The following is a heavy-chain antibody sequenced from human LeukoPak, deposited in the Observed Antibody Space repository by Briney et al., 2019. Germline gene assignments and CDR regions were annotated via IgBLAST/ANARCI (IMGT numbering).Heavy chain of an antibody. CDR1: GFTFSSYS. Sequence: GGSLRLSCAASGFTFSSYSMNWVRQAPGKGLEWVSSISSSSSYIYYADSVKGRFTISRDNAKNSLYLQMNSLRAEDTAVYYCARDPDPGITGTTGDYWGQGTLVTVSS. V-gene: IGHV3-21*01. J-gene: IGHJ4*02. D-gene: IGHD1-20*01. CDR2: ISSSSSYI. CDR3: ARDPDPGITGTTGDY.